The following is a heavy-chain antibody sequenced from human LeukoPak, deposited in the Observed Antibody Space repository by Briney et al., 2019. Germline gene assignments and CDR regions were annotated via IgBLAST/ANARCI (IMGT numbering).Heavy chain of an antibody. CDR2: ISAYNGNT. D-gene: IGHD3-9*01. Sequence: ASVKVSCKASGYTFTSYGISWVRQAPGQGLEWMGWISAYNGNTNYAQKLQGRVTMTTDTSTSTAYMELRSLRSDDTAVYYCARKQNDILTGSNWFDPWGQGTLVTVSS. V-gene: IGHV1-18*01. CDR1: GYTFTSYG. J-gene: IGHJ5*02. CDR3: ARKQNDILTGSNWFDP.